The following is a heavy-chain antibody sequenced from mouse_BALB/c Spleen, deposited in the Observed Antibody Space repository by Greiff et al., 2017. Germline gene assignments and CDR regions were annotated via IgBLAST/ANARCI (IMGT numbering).Heavy chain of an antibody. V-gene: IGHV2-9*02. CDR2: IWAGGST. CDR1: GFSLTSYG. D-gene: IGHD2-4*01. Sequence: VQRVESGPGLVAPSQSLSITCTVSGFSLTSYGVHWVRQPPGKGLEWLGVIWAGGSTNYNSALMSRLSISKDNSKSQVFLKMNSLQTDDTAMYYCARDQGYDYALFDYWGQGTTRTVAS. J-gene: IGHJ2*01. CDR3: ARDQGYDYALFDY.